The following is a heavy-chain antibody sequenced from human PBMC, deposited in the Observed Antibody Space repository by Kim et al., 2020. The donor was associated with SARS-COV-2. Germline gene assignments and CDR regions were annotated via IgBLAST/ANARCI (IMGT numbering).Heavy chain of an antibody. CDR2: YT. Sequence: YTNYSPSFQGHVTISADKSISTAYLQWSSLKASDTAMYYCARHGAMVVDYWGQGTLVTVSS. J-gene: IGHJ4*02. CDR3: ARHGAMVVDY. D-gene: IGHD5-18*01. V-gene: IGHV5-10-1*01.